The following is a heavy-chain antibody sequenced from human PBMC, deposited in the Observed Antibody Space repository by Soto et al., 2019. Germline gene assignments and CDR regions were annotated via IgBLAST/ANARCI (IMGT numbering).Heavy chain of an antibody. CDR3: ARGGNYDFWSGYGYYYYGMDV. CDR2: IYYSGST. Sequence: PSETLSLTCTVSGGSISSYYWSWIRQPTGKGLEWIGYIYYSGSTNYNPSLKSRVTISVDTSKNQFSLKLSSVTAADTAVYYCARGGNYDFWSGYGYYYYGMDVWGQGTTVTVSS. CDR1: GGSISSYY. V-gene: IGHV4-59*01. J-gene: IGHJ6*02. D-gene: IGHD3-3*01.